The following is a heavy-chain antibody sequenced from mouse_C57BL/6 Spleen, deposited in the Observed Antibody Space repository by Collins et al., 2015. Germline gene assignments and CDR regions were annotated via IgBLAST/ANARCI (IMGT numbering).Heavy chain of an antibody. V-gene: IGHV1S81*02. CDR1: GYTFTSYW. Sequence: QVQLQQPGAELVKPGASVKLSCKASGYTFTSYWMHWVKQRPGQGLEWIEEINPSNGRTNYNEKFKSKATLTVDKSSSTAYMQLSSLTSEDSAVYYCARGRGITTVYAMDYWGQGTSVTVSS. D-gene: IGHD1-1*01. J-gene: IGHJ4*01. CDR2: INPSNGRT. CDR3: ARGRGITTVYAMDY.